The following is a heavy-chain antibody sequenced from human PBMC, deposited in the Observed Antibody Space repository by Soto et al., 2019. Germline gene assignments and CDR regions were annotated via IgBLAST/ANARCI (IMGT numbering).Heavy chain of an antibody. J-gene: IGHJ4*02. Sequence: EVQLLESGGALVQPGGSLRLSCAASGFTFSSYATSWVRQAPGKGLEWVSLISGSGGGTYYADSVKGRFTISRDNSKNTLYLQMNSLRAEDTAVFYCAKHLSNGSPDYWGQGTLVTVSS. CDR3: AKHLSNGSPDY. V-gene: IGHV3-23*01. CDR1: GFTFSSYA. D-gene: IGHD2-15*01. CDR2: ISGSGGGT.